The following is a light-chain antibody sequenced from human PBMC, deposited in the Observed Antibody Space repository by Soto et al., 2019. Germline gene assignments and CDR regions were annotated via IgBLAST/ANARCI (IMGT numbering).Light chain of an antibody. J-gene: IGKJ2*01. CDR3: QQYYITPQYT. CDR2: WAS. CDR1: QSGFSRFSNQNH. V-gene: IGKV4-1*01. Sequence: DVVMTQSPDSLAVSLGDRATINCKSSQSGFSRFSNQNHLAWYQQKAGQPPKLLIYWASTRESGVPDRFSGSGSATDFTLTISSLQAEDVAIYYCQQYYITPQYTFGQGTKVEIK.